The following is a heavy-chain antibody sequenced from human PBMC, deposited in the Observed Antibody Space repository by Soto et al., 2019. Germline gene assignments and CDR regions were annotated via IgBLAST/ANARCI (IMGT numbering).Heavy chain of an antibody. CDR1: GFAFSTYT. CDR2: ISSSGSTI. Sequence: EVQLVESGGGLVQPGGSLRLSFVVSGFAFSTYTMNWVRQAPGKGLEWVSYISSSGSTIYYADSVKGRFTISRDNAKNAVFLQMNSLRDGVMAGYYCGRASPFGYWGQGTLVSVSS. CDR3: GRASPFGY. V-gene: IGHV3-48*02. J-gene: IGHJ4*02.